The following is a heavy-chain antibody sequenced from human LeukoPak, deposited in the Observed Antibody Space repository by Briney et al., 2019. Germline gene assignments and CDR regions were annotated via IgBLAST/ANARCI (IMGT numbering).Heavy chain of an antibody. Sequence: ASVKVSCKASGYTFTSYYMHWVRQAPGQGLEWMGIINPSGGSTSYAQKFQGRVTMTRDMSTSTVYMELSSLRSEDTAVYYCARDAYDSSGYGRFDPWGQGTLVTVSS. CDR3: ARDAYDSSGYGRFDP. CDR1: GYTFTSYY. D-gene: IGHD3-22*01. V-gene: IGHV1-46*01. CDR2: INPSGGST. J-gene: IGHJ5*02.